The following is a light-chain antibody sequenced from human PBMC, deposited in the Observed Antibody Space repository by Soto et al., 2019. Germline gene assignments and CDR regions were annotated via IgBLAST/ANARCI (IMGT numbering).Light chain of an antibody. Sequence: VLTQPASVSGSPGQSITIPCTGTSSDVGSYNLVSWYQQHPGKAPKLMIYEVSKRPSGVSNRFSGSKSGNTASLTISGLQAEDEADYYCCSYAGSSTLVFGTGTKVTVL. CDR3: CSYAGSSTLV. J-gene: IGLJ1*01. CDR2: EVS. CDR1: SSDVGSYNL. V-gene: IGLV2-23*02.